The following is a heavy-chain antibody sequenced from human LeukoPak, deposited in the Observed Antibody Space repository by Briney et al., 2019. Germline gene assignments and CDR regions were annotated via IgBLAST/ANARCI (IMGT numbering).Heavy chain of an antibody. CDR1: GYTSTGYY. CDR3: ARGRTITMVRGVSWFDP. J-gene: IGHJ5*02. CDR2: INPNSGGT. D-gene: IGHD3-10*01. Sequence: ASVKVSCKPSGYTSTGYYMHWVRQALGQGGGWMGWINPNSGGTNYAQKFQGWVTMTRDTFISTAYMELSRLRSDDTAVYYCARGRTITMVRGVSWFDPWGQGTLVTVSS. V-gene: IGHV1-2*04.